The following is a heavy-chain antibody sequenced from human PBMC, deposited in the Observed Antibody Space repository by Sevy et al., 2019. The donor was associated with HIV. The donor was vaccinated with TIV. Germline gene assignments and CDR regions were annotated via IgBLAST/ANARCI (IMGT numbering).Heavy chain of an antibody. D-gene: IGHD3-22*01. CDR3: ARGQEYYYDSSGYYSLYNWFDP. J-gene: IGHJ5*02. CDR2: INHSGST. V-gene: IGHV4-34*01. Sequence: SETLSLSCAVYGGSFSGYYWSWIRQPPGKGLEWIGEINHSGSTNYNPSLKSRVIISVDTSKNQFSLKLSSVTDADTDVYYCARGQEYYYDSSGYYSLYNWFDPWGQGTLVTVSS. CDR1: GGSFSGYY.